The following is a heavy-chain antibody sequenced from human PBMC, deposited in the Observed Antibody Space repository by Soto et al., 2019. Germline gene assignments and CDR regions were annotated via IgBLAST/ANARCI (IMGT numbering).Heavy chain of an antibody. CDR1: GFTFRNFA. D-gene: IGHD1-1*01. CDR3: ANPIPKTGTTFGF. J-gene: IGHJ4*02. Sequence: GGSQRLSCVASGFTFRNFAMAWVRQAPGEGLEWVSAISGSGDDTFYADSMKGRFTISRDNSKDTLYLQINSLRAEDTAVYYCANPIPKTGTTFGFWGQGTLVTVSS. V-gene: IGHV3-23*01. CDR2: ISGSGDDT.